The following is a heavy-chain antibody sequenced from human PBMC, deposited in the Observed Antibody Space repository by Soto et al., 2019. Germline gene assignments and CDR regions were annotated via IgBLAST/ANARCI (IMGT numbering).Heavy chain of an antibody. D-gene: IGHD6-19*01. Sequence: EVQLLESGGGLVQPGGSLRLSCAASGFTFISYAMSWVRQAPGKGLEWVSAISGSGGSTYYADSVKGRFTISRDNSKNTLYLQMNSLRAEDTAVYYCAKVFEQWLAFDYWGQGTLVTVSS. CDR2: ISGSGGST. J-gene: IGHJ4*02. CDR3: AKVFEQWLAFDY. CDR1: GFTFISYA. V-gene: IGHV3-23*01.